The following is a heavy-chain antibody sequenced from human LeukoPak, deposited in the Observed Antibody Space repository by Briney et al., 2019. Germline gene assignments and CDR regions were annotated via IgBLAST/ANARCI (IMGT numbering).Heavy chain of an antibody. Sequence: GASVKVSCKASGGTFSSYAISWVRQAPGQGLEWMGGIIPIFGTANYAQKFQGRVTITADKSTSTAYMELSSLRSEDTAAYYCARTGLDYDILTGYPYEYFQHWGQGTLVTVSS. J-gene: IGHJ1*01. CDR2: IIPIFGTA. D-gene: IGHD3-9*01. CDR1: GGTFSSYA. V-gene: IGHV1-69*06. CDR3: ARTGLDYDILTGYPYEYFQH.